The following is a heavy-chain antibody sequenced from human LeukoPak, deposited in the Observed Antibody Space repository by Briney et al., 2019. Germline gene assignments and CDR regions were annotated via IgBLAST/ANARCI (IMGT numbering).Heavy chain of an antibody. Sequence: GGSLRLSCAASGFTVSSNYMSWVRRAPGKGLEWVSVIYSGGSTYYADSVKGRFTISRDNSKNTLYLQMNSLRAEDTAVYYCARAVKEIQHYYYYYMDVWGKGTTVTISS. CDR3: ARAVKEIQHYYYYYMDV. V-gene: IGHV3-66*01. J-gene: IGHJ6*03. CDR2: IYSGGST. D-gene: IGHD1-1*01. CDR1: GFTVSSNY.